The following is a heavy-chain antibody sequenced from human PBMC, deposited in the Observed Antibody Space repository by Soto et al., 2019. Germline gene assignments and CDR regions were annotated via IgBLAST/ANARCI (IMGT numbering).Heavy chain of an antibody. Sequence: EVQLLESGGDVVRPGGSLRLSCAASGFTFSSYAMGWVRQAPGKGLEWVAGVSRAGTYTFYADSVRGQFSISRDNSRETVDLYMNALRGDDTAVYFCVTYTVTEDLGESWGQGTLVSVSS. V-gene: IGHV3-23*01. CDR3: VTYTVTEDLGES. J-gene: IGHJ5*02. CDR2: VSRAGTYT. CDR1: GFTFSSYA. D-gene: IGHD3-16*01.